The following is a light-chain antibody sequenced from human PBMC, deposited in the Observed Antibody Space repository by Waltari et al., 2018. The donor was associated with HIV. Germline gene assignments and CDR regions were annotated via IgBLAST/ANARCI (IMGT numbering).Light chain of an antibody. J-gene: IGKJ5*01. CDR2: AAS. V-gene: IGKV1-12*01. CDR1: ITGSKW. Sequence: DIQMTQSLSSVSASVGDRVTIICRASITGSKWLAWYQQKPGKAPRLLIYAASKLQGGVPARFSGSGSGTEFTLTINTLQPEDFATYYCQQANSFPRNFGQGTRL. CDR3: QQANSFPRN.